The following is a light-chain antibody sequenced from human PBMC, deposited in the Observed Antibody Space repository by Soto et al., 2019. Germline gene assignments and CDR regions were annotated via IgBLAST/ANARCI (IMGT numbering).Light chain of an antibody. CDR1: QTVDSSY. CDR2: AAG. V-gene: IGKV3-20*01. CDR3: QQYGSSPLT. J-gene: IGKJ2*01. Sequence: EIVLTQSPGTLSLSPGERATLSCSASQTVDSSYLAWYQQKPGQAPRLLIYAAGSRAAAIPDRFSGRGSGTDFTLTISSLEPEDFAVYYCQQYGSSPLTFGQGTELEIK.